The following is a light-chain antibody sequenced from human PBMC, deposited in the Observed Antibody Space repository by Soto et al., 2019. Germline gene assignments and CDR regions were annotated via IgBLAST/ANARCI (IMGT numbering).Light chain of an antibody. CDR1: QIVSSNY. CDR2: DAS. Sequence: EVVLTQSPASLPLSPGERATLSCGASQIVSSNYLAWYQQKPGLAPRLLIYDASTRATGVPDRFRGSGSGTDFTLTINRLEPEDSAVYYCQQYGDSPRGTFGGGTKVEIK. CDR3: QQYGDSPRGT. J-gene: IGKJ4*01. V-gene: IGKV3D-20*01.